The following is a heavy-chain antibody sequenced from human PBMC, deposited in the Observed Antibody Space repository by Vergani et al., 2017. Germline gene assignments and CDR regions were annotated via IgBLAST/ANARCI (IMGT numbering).Heavy chain of an antibody. CDR3: AKARDPNCKGGNCYSYYYGLYL. D-gene: IGHD2-21*01. CDR2: ISGSGGNT. Sequence: EVQLLESGGNLIQPGGSLRLSCGASGFTFSSYAMTWVRLAPGKGLQWVSTISGSGGNTFYTESVKGRFTISRDNSKDTLYLQMNSLRVEYTAIYYCAKARDPNCKGGNCYSYYYGLYLWGQGTTVTVSS. V-gene: IGHV3-23*01. J-gene: IGHJ6*02. CDR1: GFTFSSYA.